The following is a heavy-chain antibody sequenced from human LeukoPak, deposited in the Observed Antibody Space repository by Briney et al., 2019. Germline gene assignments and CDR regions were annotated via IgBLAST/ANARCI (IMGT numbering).Heavy chain of an antibody. Sequence: GGSLRLACAADGFTFSGYWMHWVRQVPEKGLVLVSRIDNGGSGTTYADSVKGRFTVSGDNAKNTLYLQMNSLRAEDTAIYYCARGGGWDTIFRVVQYMDVWGKGTTVTVSS. V-gene: IGHV3-74*01. J-gene: IGHJ6*03. D-gene: IGHD3-3*01. CDR3: ARGGGWDTIFRVVQYMDV. CDR2: IDNGGSGT. CDR1: GFTFSGYW.